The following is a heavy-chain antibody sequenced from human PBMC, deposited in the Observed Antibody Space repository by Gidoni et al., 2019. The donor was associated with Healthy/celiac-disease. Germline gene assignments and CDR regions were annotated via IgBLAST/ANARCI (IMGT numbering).Heavy chain of an antibody. V-gene: IGHV4-31*03. D-gene: IGHD3-10*01. Sequence: QVQLQESGPGLVKPSQTLSLTCSVSGGSISSGGYYWSWIRQHPGKGLEWIGYIYYSGSTYYNPSLKSRVTISVDTSKNQFSLKLSSVTAADTAVYYCARVLMVRGVLQFDPWGQGTLVTVSS. J-gene: IGHJ5*02. CDR2: IYYSGST. CDR3: ARVLMVRGVLQFDP. CDR1: GGSISSGGYY.